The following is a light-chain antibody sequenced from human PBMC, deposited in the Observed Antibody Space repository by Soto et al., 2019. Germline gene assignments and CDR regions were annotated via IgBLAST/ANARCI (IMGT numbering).Light chain of an antibody. CDR3: SSYTGGLTYWV. CDR2: EVS. J-gene: IGLJ3*02. CDR1: SSDIGAFNY. Sequence: QSALTQPASVSGSPGQSITISCSGTSSDIGAFNYVSWYQQHPGKAPKLIIFEVSNRPSGVSDRFSGAKSGNTASLIISGLQPEDEADYHCSSYTGGLTYWVFGGGTKLTV. V-gene: IGLV2-14*01.